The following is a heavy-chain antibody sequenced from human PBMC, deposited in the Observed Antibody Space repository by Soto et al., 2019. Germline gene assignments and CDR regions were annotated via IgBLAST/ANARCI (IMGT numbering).Heavy chain of an antibody. Sequence: ASVKVSCKASGYTFTSYGISWVRQAPGQGLEWMGWISAYNGNTNYAQKLQGRVTMTRNTSTSTAYMELSSLRSEYTAVYYCALTSSLWHWFDPWGQGTLVTVSS. CDR1: GYTFTSYG. J-gene: IGHJ5*02. CDR2: ISAYNGNT. CDR3: ALTSSLWHWFDP. V-gene: IGHV1-18*01.